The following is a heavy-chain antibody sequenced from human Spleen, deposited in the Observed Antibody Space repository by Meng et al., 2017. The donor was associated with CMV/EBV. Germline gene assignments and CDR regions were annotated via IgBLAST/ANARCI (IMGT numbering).Heavy chain of an antibody. CDR3: ARDLGISGTHRGWGDEDS. J-gene: IGHJ4*02. Sequence: FSFGNYGMSWVRQAPGKGLVWVSAISGSGISTYYADSVKGRFTISRDNSKNTLYLQMHTLRAEDTAVYYCARDLGISGTHRGWGDEDSWGQGTLVTVSS. CDR2: ISGSGIST. D-gene: IGHD1-20*01. V-gene: IGHV3-23*01. CDR1: FSFGNYG.